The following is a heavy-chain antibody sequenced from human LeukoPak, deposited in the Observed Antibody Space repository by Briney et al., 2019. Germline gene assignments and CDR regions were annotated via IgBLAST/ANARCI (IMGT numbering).Heavy chain of an antibody. Sequence: SETLSLTCAVSGYSISSGYYWAWIRQPPGKGLEWIGNIYHSGGSYYNPSLKSRVTILVDTSKNQFSLKLSSVTAADTAVYYCAKAGTTGIHHWFDPWGQGNLVTVSS. CDR1: GYSISSGYY. V-gene: IGHV4-38-2*01. CDR2: IYHSGGS. J-gene: IGHJ5*02. D-gene: IGHD1-1*01. CDR3: AKAGTTGIHHWFDP.